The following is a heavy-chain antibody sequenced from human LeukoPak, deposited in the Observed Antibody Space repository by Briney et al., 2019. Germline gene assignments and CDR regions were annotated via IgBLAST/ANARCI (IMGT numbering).Heavy chain of an antibody. CDR1: GYTFTNYY. D-gene: IGHD5/OR15-5a*01. CDR2: INPGGGST. J-gene: IGHJ6*02. Sequence: ASVKVSCKASGYTFTNYYIHWVRQAPGQGLEWMGIINPGGGSTTYAQKFQGRVTMTRDTSTITVYMGLSSLRSEDTAVYYCARSVYFGVDVWGQGTTVTVSS. CDR3: ARSVYFGVDV. V-gene: IGHV1-46*01.